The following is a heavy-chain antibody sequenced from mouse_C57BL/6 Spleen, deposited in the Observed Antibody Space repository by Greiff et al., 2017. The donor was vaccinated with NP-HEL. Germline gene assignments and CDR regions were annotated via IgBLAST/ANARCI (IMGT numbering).Heavy chain of an antibody. CDR3: ARSDNYGWYFDV. V-gene: IGHV1-55*01. J-gene: IGHJ1*03. CDR2: IYPGSGST. Sequence: QVQLQQSGAELVKPGASVKMSCKASGYTFTSYWITWVKQRPGQGLEWIGDIYPGSGSTNYNEKFKSKATLTVDTSSSTAYMQLSSLTSEDSAVYYCARSDNYGWYFDVWGTGTTVTVSS. D-gene: IGHD1-1*01. CDR1: GYTFTSYW.